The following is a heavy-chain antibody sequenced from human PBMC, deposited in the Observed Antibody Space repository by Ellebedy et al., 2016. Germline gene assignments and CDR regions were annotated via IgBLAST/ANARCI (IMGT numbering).Heavy chain of an antibody. CDR3: TRGGAVAGGFDY. Sequence: GESLKISCAASGFTFSTYWMSWVRQAPGKGLEWVASIKQDESDKKYVDPVKGRFTISRDNAKNTLYMQMDSLRAEDTAVYYCTRGGAVAGGFDYWGQGTLVTVSS. J-gene: IGHJ4*02. CDR1: GFTFSTYW. V-gene: IGHV3-7*01. CDR2: IKQDESDK. D-gene: IGHD6-19*01.